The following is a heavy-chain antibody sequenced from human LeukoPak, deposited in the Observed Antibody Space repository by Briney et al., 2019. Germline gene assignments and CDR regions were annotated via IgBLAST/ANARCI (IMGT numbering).Heavy chain of an antibody. Sequence: SETLSLTCTVSRGSISGYYWSWIRQPPGKGLEWIGEINHSGSTNYNPSLKSRVTISVDTSKNQFSLKLSSVAAADTAVYYCARLPMDVWGKGTTVTISS. CDR3: ARLPMDV. CDR1: RGSISGYY. J-gene: IGHJ6*03. V-gene: IGHV4-34*01. CDR2: INHSGST.